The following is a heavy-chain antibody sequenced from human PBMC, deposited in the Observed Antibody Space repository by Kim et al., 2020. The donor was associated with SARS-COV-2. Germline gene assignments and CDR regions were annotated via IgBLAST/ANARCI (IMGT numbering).Heavy chain of an antibody. D-gene: IGHD6-13*01. V-gene: IGHV3-74*01. CDR3: AREIGSSWYYYYGMDV. CDR1: GFTFSSYW. CDR2: INSDGSST. Sequence: GGSLRLSCAASGFTFSSYWMHWVRQAPGKGLVWVSRINSDGSSTSYADSVKGRFTISRDNAKNTLYLQMNSLRAEDTAVYYCAREIGSSWYYYYGMDVWGQGTTVTVSS. J-gene: IGHJ6*02.